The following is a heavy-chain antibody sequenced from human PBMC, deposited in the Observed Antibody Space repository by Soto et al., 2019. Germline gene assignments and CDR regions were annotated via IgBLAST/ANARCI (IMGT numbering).Heavy chain of an antibody. CDR1: GFTFNNYA. CDR3: ARTVTTVTTPYYFDY. V-gene: IGHV3-30-3*01. CDR2: VSYDGSNK. J-gene: IGHJ4*02. Sequence: QVQLVESGGGVVQAGRSLRLSCAASGFTFNNYAMHWVRQAPGKGLEWVAVVSYDGSNKYYADSVKGRFTISRDNSKDTLYLQMYSLRAEDTAVFYCARTVTTVTTPYYFDYWGQGTLVTVSS. D-gene: IGHD4-17*01.